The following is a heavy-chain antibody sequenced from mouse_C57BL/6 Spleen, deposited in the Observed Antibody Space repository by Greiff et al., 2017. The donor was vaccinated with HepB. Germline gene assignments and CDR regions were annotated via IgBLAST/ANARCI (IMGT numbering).Heavy chain of an antibody. D-gene: IGHD1-1*02. CDR2: ISYDGSN. CDR3: ARGGGVDY. Sequence: EVKLQESGPGLVKPSQSLSLTCSVTGYSITSGYYWNWIRQFPGNKLEWMGYISYDGSNNYNPSLKNRISITSDTSKNQFLLKLNSVTTEDTATYYGARGGGVDYWGQGTSVTVSS. V-gene: IGHV3-6*01. J-gene: IGHJ4*01. CDR1: GYSITSGYY.